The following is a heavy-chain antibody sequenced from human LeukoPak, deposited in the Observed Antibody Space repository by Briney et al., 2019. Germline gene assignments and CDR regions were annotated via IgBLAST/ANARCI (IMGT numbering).Heavy chain of an antibody. CDR3: ARVRNLRNWFDP. J-gene: IGHJ5*02. CDR2: INHSGST. V-gene: IGHV4-34*01. CDR1: GGSFSGYY. Sequence: PSETLSLTCAVYGGSFSGYYWSWIRQPPGKGLEWIGEINHSGSTNYNPSLKSRVTISEDTSKNQFSLKLSSVTAADTAVYYCARVRNLRNWFDPWGQGTLVTVSS.